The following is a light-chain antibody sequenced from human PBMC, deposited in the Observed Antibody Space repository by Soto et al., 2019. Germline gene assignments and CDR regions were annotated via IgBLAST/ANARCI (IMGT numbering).Light chain of an antibody. Sequence: DIQMTQSPSTLSASVGDRVTITCRASQNIGSRLAWYQQILGKAPRLLISDASNLESGVPSRFSGSGPGTEFTLTISSLQPDDFGSYYCQQYDSDSPYTFGQGTKLEI. CDR1: QNIGSR. CDR3: QQYDSDSPYT. J-gene: IGKJ2*01. CDR2: DAS. V-gene: IGKV1-5*01.